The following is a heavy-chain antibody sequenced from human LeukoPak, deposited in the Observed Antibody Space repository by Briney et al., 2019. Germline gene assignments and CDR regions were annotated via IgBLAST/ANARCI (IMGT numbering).Heavy chain of an antibody. J-gene: IGHJ6*03. CDR2: IDYSGST. CDR1: VGSISSYY. D-gene: IGHD2-2*01. V-gene: IGHV4-59*08. Sequence: SDTLSLTCTVSVGSISSYYWRWIRQPPGRGLEWMGDIDYSGSTNYNPSLKSRVTISVGTSKNHFSLRLSSLTAADTAMYYCARRRTTGLSGYMDVWGKGTTVTVSS. CDR3: ARRRTTGLSGYMDV.